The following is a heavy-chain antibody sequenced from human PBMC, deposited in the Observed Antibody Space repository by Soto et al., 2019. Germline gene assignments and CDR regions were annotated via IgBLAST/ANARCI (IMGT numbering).Heavy chain of an antibody. V-gene: IGHV3-9*01. CDR3: AKEVFGQAVVHARYGMDV. CDR2: ISWNSGSI. Sequence: EVPLVESGGGLVQPGRSLRLSCAASGFTFDDYAMHWVRQAPGKGLEWVSGISWNSGSIGYADSVKGRFTISRDNAINSLYLEMNRLGAADTALYCCAKEVFGQAVVHARYGMDVWGQGATVSVSS. J-gene: IGHJ6*02. CDR1: GFTFDDYA. D-gene: IGHD2-15*01.